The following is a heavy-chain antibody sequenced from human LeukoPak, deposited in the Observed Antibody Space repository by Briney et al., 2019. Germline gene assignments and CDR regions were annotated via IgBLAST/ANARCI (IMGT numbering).Heavy chain of an antibody. CDR1: GVTFSNYD. CDR3: VRGYCSGGSCYSSPLDY. D-gene: IGHD2-15*01. CDR2: IGFGGDT. Sequence: PGGSLRLSCAASGVTFSNYDMHWVRQGTGKGLEWVSTIGFGGDTYYSDSVKGRFTISRENAKNSLYLQMDNLRAGDTAVYSCVRGYCSGGSCYSSPLDYWGQGTLVTVSS. J-gene: IGHJ4*02. V-gene: IGHV3-13*01.